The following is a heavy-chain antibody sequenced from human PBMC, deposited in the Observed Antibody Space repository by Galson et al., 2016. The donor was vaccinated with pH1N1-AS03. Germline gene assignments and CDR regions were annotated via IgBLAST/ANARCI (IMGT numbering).Heavy chain of an antibody. J-gene: IGHJ4*02. D-gene: IGHD3-16*01. CDR3: ARSFLGETDD. Sequence: SVKVSCKASGGTFNTYAISWVRQAAGQGLEWMGWMTPNNGNTGYAQRFQGRVTMTRNTSISTAYMELSGLQSEDTAVYYCARSFLGETDDWGQGTLVIVSS. CDR2: MTPNNGNT. V-gene: IGHV1-8*02. CDR1: GGTFNTYA.